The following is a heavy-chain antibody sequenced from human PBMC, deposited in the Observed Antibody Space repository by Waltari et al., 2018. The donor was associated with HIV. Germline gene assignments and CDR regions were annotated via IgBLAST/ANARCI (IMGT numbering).Heavy chain of an antibody. CDR1: GFTFSSYW. V-gene: IGHV3-7*01. D-gene: IGHD4-17*01. Sequence: EVQLVESGGDLVQPGGSLRLSCATSGFTFSSYWMTWVRQAPGKGLEWVANRDRPGSGKYYADSVKGRFTISRDNAKNSLFLQMNSLRAEDTAVYYCARYGSHPYGMDVWGQGTTVTVSS. J-gene: IGHJ6*02. CDR2: RDRPGSGK. CDR3: ARYGSHPYGMDV.